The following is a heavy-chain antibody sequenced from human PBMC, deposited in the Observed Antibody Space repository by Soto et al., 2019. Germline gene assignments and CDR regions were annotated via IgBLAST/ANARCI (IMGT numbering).Heavy chain of an antibody. CDR2: ISGSGGST. CDR3: AKDGSSCYPFDY. V-gene: IGHV3-23*01. J-gene: IGHJ4*01. D-gene: IGHD6-13*01. Sequence: EVQLLESGGGLVHPGGSLRLSCAASGFTFSSYAMSWVRQAPGKGLEWVSAISGSGGSTDYADSVKGRVTISIDNSKNTLYLQMNSLRAEYTAVYYCAKDGSSCYPFDYWGHGTLVTVSS. CDR1: GFTFSSYA.